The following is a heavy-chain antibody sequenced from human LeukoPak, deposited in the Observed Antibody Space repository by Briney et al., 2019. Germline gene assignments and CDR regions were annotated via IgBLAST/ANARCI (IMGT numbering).Heavy chain of an antibody. Sequence: GGSLRLSCAASGFSFSNYGMSWVRQAPGKGLEWVSAISGSGGSTYYADSVKGRFTISRDNSKNTLYLQMNSLRAEDTAVYYCAKSMGQFDYWGQGTLVTVSS. CDR2: ISGSGGST. CDR1: GFSFSNYG. D-gene: IGHD2/OR15-2a*01. V-gene: IGHV3-23*01. CDR3: AKSMGQFDY. J-gene: IGHJ4*02.